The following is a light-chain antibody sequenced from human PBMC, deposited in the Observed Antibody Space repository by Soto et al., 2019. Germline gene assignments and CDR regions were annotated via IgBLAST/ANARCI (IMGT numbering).Light chain of an antibody. J-gene: IGLJ3*02. CDR3: SSYTRSSPPYGL. CDR2: EVS. V-gene: IGLV2-14*01. Sequence: QSVLTQPRSVSGSPGQSVTISCTGTSSDVGGYNYVSWYQQHPGKAPKLMIYEVSNRPSGVSNRFSGSKSGNTASLTISGLQAEDEADYYCSSYTRSSPPYGLFGGGTKLTVL. CDR1: SSDVGGYNY.